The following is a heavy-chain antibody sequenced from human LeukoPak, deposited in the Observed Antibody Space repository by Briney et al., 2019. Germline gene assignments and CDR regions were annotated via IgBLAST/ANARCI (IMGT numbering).Heavy chain of an antibody. Sequence: ASVKVSCKASRYSFTSNYIHWVRQAPGQGLEWMGTIYPRDGSTSYAQKFQGRVTVTRDTSTSTVHMELSGLRSEDTAVYYCARDQEAFDYWGQGTLVTVSS. CDR2: IYPRDGST. CDR1: RYSFTSNY. J-gene: IGHJ4*02. V-gene: IGHV1-46*01. CDR3: ARDQEAFDY.